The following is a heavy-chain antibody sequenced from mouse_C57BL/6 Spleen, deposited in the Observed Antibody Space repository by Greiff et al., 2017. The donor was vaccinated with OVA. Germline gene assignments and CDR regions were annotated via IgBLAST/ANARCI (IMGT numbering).Heavy chain of an antibody. V-gene: IGHV3-6*01. J-gene: IGHJ4*01. CDR1: GYSITSGYY. D-gene: IGHD4-1*01. CDR2: ISYDGSN. CDR3: ARGRTGSYAMDY. Sequence: EVKLQESGPGLVKPSQSLSLTCSVTGYSITSGYYWNWIRQFPGNKLEWMGYISYDGSNNYNPSLKNRISITRDTSKNQFFLKLNSVTTEDTATYYCARGRTGSYAMDYWGQGTSVTVSS.